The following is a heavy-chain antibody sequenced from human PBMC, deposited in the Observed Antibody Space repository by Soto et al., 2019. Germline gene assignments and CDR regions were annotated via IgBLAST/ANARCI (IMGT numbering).Heavy chain of an antibody. CDR3: ARLYGYCIRNSCHGHYAMDV. D-gene: IGHD2-2*01. CDR1: GGSISSGGYY. Sequence: SETLSLTCTVSGGSISSGGYYWSWIRQHPGKGLEWIGYIYYIGSTYYNPSLKSRVSISVDTSKNQFSLKVTSVTAADTAVYYCARLYGYCIRNSCHGHYAMDVWGQGTTVTVSS. J-gene: IGHJ6*02. CDR2: IYYIGST. V-gene: IGHV4-31*03.